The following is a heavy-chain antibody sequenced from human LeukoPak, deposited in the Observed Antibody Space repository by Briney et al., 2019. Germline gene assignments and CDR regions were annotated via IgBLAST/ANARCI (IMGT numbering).Heavy chain of an antibody. CDR2: ISSSSSYI. J-gene: IGHJ4*02. CDR1: GFTFSSYS. Sequence: GGSPRLSCAASGFTFSSYSMNWVRQAPRKGLEWVSSISSSSSYIYYADSVKGRFTISRDNAKNSLYLQMNSLRAEDTAVYYCARDGFSYYYDSSGASDYWGQGTLVTVSS. D-gene: IGHD3-22*01. CDR3: ARDGFSYYYDSSGASDY. V-gene: IGHV3-21*01.